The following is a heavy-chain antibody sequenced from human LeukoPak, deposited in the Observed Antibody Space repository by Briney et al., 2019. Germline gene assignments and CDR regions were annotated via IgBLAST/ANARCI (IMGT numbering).Heavy chain of an antibody. CDR2: ISSNGGST. D-gene: IGHD3-22*01. CDR3: ARADLSYDSSGYTDY. J-gene: IGHJ4*02. V-gene: IGHV3-64*01. CDR1: GFTFSSYA. Sequence: PGGSLRLSCAASGFTFSSYAMHWVRQAPGKGLEYVSAISSNGGSTYYANSVKDRFTISRDNSKNTLYLQMGSLRAEDMAVYYCARADLSYDSSGYTDYWGQGTLVTVSS.